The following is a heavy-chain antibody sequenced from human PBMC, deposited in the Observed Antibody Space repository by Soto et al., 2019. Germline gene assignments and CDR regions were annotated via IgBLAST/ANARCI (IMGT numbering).Heavy chain of an antibody. CDR1: GFTFTSSA. CDR2: IVVCSGNT. J-gene: IGHJ5*02. Sequence: GASVKVSCKASGFTFTSSAVQWVRQARGQRLEWIGWIVVCSGNTGYAQKFQGRVTMTRNTSISTAYMELSSLRSEDTAVYYCARGSDWSGYYSGWFDPWGQGTLVTVSS. CDR3: ARGSDWSGYYSGWFDP. D-gene: IGHD3-3*01. V-gene: IGHV1-58*01.